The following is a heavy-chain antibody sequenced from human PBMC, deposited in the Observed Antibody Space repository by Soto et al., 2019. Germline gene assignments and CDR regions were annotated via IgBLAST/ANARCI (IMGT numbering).Heavy chain of an antibody. CDR3: ARGRAAAFDY. J-gene: IGHJ4*02. D-gene: IGHD2-2*01. CDR2: INHSGST. CDR1: GGSFSGYY. Sequence: QVQLQQWGAGLLKPSETLSLTCAVYGGSFSGYYWSWIRQPPGKGLEWIGEINHSGSTNYNPSLKSRVTISVDTSKNQFSLKLSSVTAAGTAVYYCARGRAAAFDYWGQGTLVTVSS. V-gene: IGHV4-34*01.